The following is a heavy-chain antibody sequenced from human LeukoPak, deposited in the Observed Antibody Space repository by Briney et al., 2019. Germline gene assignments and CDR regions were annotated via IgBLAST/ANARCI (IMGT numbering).Heavy chain of an antibody. CDR3: AKDSGAVAHNWFDP. CDR1: GFTFSSYG. Sequence: PGRSLRLSCAASGFTFSSYGMHWVRQAPGKGLEWVAVISYDGTNKYYADSVKGRFTISRDNSKNTLYLQMNSLRAEDTALYYCAKDSGAVAHNWFDPWGQGTLVTVSS. V-gene: IGHV3-30*18. CDR2: ISYDGTNK. J-gene: IGHJ5*02. D-gene: IGHD6-19*01.